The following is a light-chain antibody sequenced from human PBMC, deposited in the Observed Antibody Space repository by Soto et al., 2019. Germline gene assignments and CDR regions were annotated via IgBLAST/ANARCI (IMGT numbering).Light chain of an antibody. V-gene: IGLV2-14*01. Sequence: QSALTQPASVSGSPGQSVTISCTGTTSDVGGYISVSWYQQHPGKAPKLMIYGVSNRPSGVSDRFSGSKSGNKASLIISNLEAEDESDYYCGSYTSTDTPFVFGTGTKGTVL. CDR1: TSDVGGYIS. CDR3: GSYTSTDTPFV. CDR2: GVS. J-gene: IGLJ1*01.